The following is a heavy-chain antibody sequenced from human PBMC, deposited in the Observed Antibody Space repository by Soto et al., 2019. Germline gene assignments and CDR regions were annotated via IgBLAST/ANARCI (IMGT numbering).Heavy chain of an antibody. CDR2: IYYSGST. D-gene: IGHD2-21*02. CDR1: GGSISSSSYY. CDR3: ARHPSDFWFDP. J-gene: IGHJ5*02. Sequence: SETLSVTCTVSGGSISSSSYYWGWIRQPPGKGLEWIGSIYYSGSTYYNPSLKSRVTISVDTSKNQFSLKLSSVTAADTAVYYCARHPSDFWFDPWGQGTLVTVSS. V-gene: IGHV4-39*01.